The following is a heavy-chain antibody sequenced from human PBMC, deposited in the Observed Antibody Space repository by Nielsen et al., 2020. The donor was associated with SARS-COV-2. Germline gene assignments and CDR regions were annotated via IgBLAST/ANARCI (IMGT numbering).Heavy chain of an antibody. Sequence: GGSLRLSCAASGFTFSSYGMHWVRQAPGKGLEWVAVIWYDGSNKYYADSVKGRFTISRDNARNSLFLQMNSLRVEDTAVYYCARISDSAWYFDYWGQGTLVTVSS. CDR3: ARISDSAWYFDY. D-gene: IGHD2-21*02. V-gene: IGHV3-33*01. CDR2: IWYDGSNK. J-gene: IGHJ4*02. CDR1: GFTFSSYG.